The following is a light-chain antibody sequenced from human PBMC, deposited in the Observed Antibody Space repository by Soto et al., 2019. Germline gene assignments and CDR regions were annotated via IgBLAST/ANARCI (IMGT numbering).Light chain of an antibody. J-gene: IGKJ1*01. Sequence: EIVLTQSPGSLSLSLGERATLSCRASQSVDSAFFAWYQQKPGQPPRLLMYGASRRASGIPDRFSGSGSGTDFTLTISRLEPEDFAVYYCQQYASSLTFGQGTKVEI. CDR3: QQYASSLT. CDR1: QSVDSAF. V-gene: IGKV3-20*01. CDR2: GAS.